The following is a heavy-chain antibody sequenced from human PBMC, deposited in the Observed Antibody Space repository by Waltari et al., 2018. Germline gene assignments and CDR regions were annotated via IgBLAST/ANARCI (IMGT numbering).Heavy chain of an antibody. J-gene: IGHJ6*03. V-gene: IGHV3-23*04. Sequence: EVQLVESGGGLVQPGGSLRLSCAASGFTFSSYAMSWVRQAPGKGVGWGSAISGSGGSTYYADSVKGRFTISRDNSKNTLYLQMNSLRAEDTAVYYCAKNSGYYYYYMDVWGKGTTVTVSS. CDR3: AKNSGYYYYYMDV. CDR2: ISGSGGST. CDR1: GFTFSSYA.